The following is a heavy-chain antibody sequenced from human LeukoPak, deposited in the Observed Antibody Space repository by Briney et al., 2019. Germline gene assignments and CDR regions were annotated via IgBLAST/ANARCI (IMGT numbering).Heavy chain of an antibody. Sequence: GGSLRLSCAASGFPFSDYYMSWIRQAPGKGLEWVSYITSGGSTMYYADSVKGRFTISRDNAKNSLFLQMNSLRAEDTAVYYCASPLGSGGDWLLGYWGQGTLVTVSS. CDR2: ITSGGSTM. D-gene: IGHD2-21*01. CDR1: GFPFSDYY. CDR3: ASPLGSGGDWLLGY. V-gene: IGHV3-11*01. J-gene: IGHJ4*02.